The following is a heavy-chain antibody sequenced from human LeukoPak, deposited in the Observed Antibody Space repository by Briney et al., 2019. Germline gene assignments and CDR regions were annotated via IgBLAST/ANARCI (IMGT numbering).Heavy chain of an antibody. V-gene: IGHV4-59*01. J-gene: IGHJ2*01. D-gene: IGHD3-10*01. CDR1: GGSISSYY. Sequence: SETLSLTCTVSGGSISSYYWSWIRQPAAKGLVWVGHIYYLGSTNYNPSLKSRVTISIDTSKNYFSLKLNSVIAADTAVYYCARDRPGSYWYFDLWGRGTLVTVSS. CDR2: IYYLGST. CDR3: ARDRPGSYWYFDL.